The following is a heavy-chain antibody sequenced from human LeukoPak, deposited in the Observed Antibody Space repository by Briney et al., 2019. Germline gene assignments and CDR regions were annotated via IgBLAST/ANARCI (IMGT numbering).Heavy chain of an antibody. CDR1: GFTFSSFS. V-gene: IGHV3-21*01. J-gene: IGHJ3*02. D-gene: IGHD1-26*01. CDR3: ARGVGANTDDFDI. CDR2: IISSYI. Sequence: PGGSLRLSCAASGFTFSSFSMNWVSQAPGKGLEWVSSIISSYIYYADSVKGRFTISRDNAKNSLYLQMNSLRAEDTAVYYCARGVGANTDDFDIWGQGTMVTVSS.